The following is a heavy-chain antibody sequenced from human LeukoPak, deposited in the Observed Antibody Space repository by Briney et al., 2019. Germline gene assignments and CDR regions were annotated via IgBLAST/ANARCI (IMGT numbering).Heavy chain of an antibody. CDR1: GGSISSYY. D-gene: IGHD3-22*01. CDR2: IYYSGST. CDR3: ARKTPYYYDSSGYARFVTNYAFDI. V-gene: IGHV4-59*08. Sequence: SETLSLTCTVSGGSISSYYWSLIRQPPGKGLEWIGYIYYSGSTNYNPSLKSRVTISVDTSKNQFSLKLSSVTAADTAVYYCARKTPYYYDSSGYARFVTNYAFDIWGQGTMVTVSS. J-gene: IGHJ3*02.